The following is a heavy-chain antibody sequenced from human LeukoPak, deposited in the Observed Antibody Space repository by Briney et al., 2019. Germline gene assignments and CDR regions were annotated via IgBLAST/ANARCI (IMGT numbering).Heavy chain of an antibody. CDR1: GGTFSSYA. J-gene: IGHJ3*02. CDR2: INTDTGNP. V-gene: IGHV7-4-1*02. CDR3: AKEIKRFDI. D-gene: IGHD5-24*01. Sequence: ASVKVSCKASGGTFSSYAISWVRQAPGQGLEWMGWINTDTGNPTYAQGFTGRFVFSLDKSVSTTYLQIISLKAEDTAIYYCAKEIKRFDIWGQGTMITVSS.